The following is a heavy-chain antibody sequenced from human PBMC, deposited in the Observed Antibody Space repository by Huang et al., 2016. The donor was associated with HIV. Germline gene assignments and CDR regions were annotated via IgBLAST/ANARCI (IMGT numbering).Heavy chain of an antibody. CDR2: IYPFESNS. Sequence: EVQLVQSGAEVKKPGESLKISCTGSGYSFSIYWIAWVSQMPGKGLEWRGIIYPFESNSTYSPSVEGHVSISVDKSINTVYLHWSSLKASDTAIYYCAKGRRAFDVWGQGTWVTVSS. CDR1: GYSFSIYW. V-gene: IGHV5-51*03. J-gene: IGHJ3*01. CDR3: AKGRRAFDV.